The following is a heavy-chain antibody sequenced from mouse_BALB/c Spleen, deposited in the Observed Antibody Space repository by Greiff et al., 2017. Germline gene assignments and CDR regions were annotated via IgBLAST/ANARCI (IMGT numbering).Heavy chain of an antibody. CDR2: ISYSGST. V-gene: IGHV3-2*02. CDR3: ARFSTMITQYYFDY. D-gene: IGHD2-4*01. J-gene: IGHJ2*01. CDR1: GYSITSDYA. Sequence: DVKLQESGPGLVKPSQSLSLTCTVTGYSITSDYAWNWIRQFPGNKLEWMGYISYSGSTSYNPSLKSRISITRDTSKNQFFLQLNSVTTEDTATYYCARFSTMITQYYFDYWGQGTTLTVSS.